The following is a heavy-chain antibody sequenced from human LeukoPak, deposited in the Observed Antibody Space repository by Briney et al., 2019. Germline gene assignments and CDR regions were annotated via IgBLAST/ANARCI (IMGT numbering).Heavy chain of an antibody. D-gene: IGHD3-10*01. CDR2: IYSSGSA. CDR3: AKADLPVRSPYNWFDP. J-gene: IGHJ5*02. V-gene: IGHV4-30-4*07. CDR1: GASIRSSSNS. Sequence: SDTLSLTCAVSGASIRSSSNSWRWFRQPPGKGLEWIGDIYSSGSASYNPSLQSRLLISIDTSKNHFSLELSSVTAADTAVYFCAKADLPVRSPYNWFDPWGQGTLVTVSS.